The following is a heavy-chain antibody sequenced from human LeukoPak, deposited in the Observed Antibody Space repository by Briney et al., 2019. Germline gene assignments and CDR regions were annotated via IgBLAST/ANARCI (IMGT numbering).Heavy chain of an antibody. CDR1: GFTVSSNF. CDR2: IYIDGKT. CDR3: AREGRYDILTAYYPLNN. D-gene: IGHD3-9*01. Sequence: GGPLRLSCAASGFTVSSNFMSWFRLAPGKGLECVSVIYIDGKTFYAESVKGRFTISRDNSKNTLYLQMNSLRPEDTAVYYCAREGRYDILTAYYPLNNWGQGARVTVSS. J-gene: IGHJ4*02. V-gene: IGHV3-66*02.